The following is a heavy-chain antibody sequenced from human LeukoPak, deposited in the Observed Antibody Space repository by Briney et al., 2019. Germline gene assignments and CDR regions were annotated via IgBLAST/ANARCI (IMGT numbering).Heavy chain of an antibody. D-gene: IGHD2-2*01. J-gene: IGHJ3*02. CDR2: MYYSGST. CDR1: GGSISSGDYY. V-gene: IGHV4-30-4*01. CDR3: ARVGGYCSSTSCYPTGDDAFDI. Sequence: TSETLSLTCTVSGGSISSGDYYWSWIRQPPGKGLEWIAYMYYSGSTYYNPSLKSRVTISVDTSKNQFSLKLSSVSAADTAVYYCARVGGYCSSTSCYPTGDDAFDIWGQGTMVAVSS.